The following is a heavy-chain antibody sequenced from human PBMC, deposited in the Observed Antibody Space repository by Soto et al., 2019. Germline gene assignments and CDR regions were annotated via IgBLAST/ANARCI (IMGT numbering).Heavy chain of an antibody. D-gene: IGHD3-22*01. CDR1: GGSFSGYY. Sequence: SETLSLTCAVYGGSFSGYYWSWIRQPPGKGLEWIGEINHSGSTNYNPSLKSRVTISVDTSKNQFSLKLSSVTAADTAVYYCARVKPSGYYYSSYYYYGMDVWGQGTTVTVSS. V-gene: IGHV4-34*01. J-gene: IGHJ6*02. CDR3: ARVKPSGYYYSSYYYYGMDV. CDR2: INHSGST.